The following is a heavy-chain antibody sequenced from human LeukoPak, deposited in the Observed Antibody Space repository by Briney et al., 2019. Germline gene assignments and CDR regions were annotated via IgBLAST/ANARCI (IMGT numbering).Heavy chain of an antibody. D-gene: IGHD6-13*01. CDR2: INHSGST. CDR3: ARGGGEAAAGTVDY. Sequence: LRLSCAASGFTFSSYEMNWVRQPPGKGLEWIGEINHSGSTNYNPSLKSRVIISVDTSKNQFSLRLSAVTAADTAVYYCARGGGEAAAGTVDYWGQGTLVTVSS. J-gene: IGHJ4*02. CDR1: GFTFSSYE. V-gene: IGHV4-34*01.